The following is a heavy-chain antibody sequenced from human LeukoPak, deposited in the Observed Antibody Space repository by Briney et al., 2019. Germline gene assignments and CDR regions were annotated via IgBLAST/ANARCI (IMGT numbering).Heavy chain of an antibody. V-gene: IGHV4-34*01. D-gene: IGHD1-7*01. Sequence: SETLSLTCTVSGGSFSGYYWSWIRQPPGKGLEWIGEINHSGSTNYNPSLKSRVTISVDTSKNQFSLKLSSVTAADTAVYYCARGTRTLSDYWGQGTTVTVSS. CDR1: GGSFSGYY. CDR3: ARGTRTLSDY. CDR2: INHSGST. J-gene: IGHJ4*03.